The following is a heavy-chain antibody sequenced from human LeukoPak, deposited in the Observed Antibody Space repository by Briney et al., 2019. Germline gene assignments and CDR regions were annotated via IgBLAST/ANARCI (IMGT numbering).Heavy chain of an antibody. D-gene: IGHD2-2*01. CDR1: GFTFSNYA. Sequence: QPGRSLRLSCAASGFTFSNYAMHWVRQAPGKGLEWVVVISYDGSSKYYADFVKGRFTVSRDNPKNTLYLQMNSLRGEDTAVYYCARAEYSASWFGYFQHWGQGTLLTVPS. CDR2: ISYDGSSK. CDR3: ARAEYSASWFGYFQH. J-gene: IGHJ1*01. V-gene: IGHV3-30-3*01.